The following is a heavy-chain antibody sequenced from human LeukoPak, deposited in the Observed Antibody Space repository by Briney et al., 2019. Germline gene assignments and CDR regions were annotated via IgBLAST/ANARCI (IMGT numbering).Heavy chain of an antibody. D-gene: IGHD1-26*01. Sequence: SVKVSCKASGGTFSCYTISWVRQAPGQGLEWMGRIIPILGIANYAQKFQGRVTITADKSTSTAYMELSSLRSEDTAVYYCARGVHGSEFDYWGQGTLVTVSS. CDR2: IIPILGIA. CDR3: ARGVHGSEFDY. V-gene: IGHV1-69*02. CDR1: GGTFSCYT. J-gene: IGHJ4*02.